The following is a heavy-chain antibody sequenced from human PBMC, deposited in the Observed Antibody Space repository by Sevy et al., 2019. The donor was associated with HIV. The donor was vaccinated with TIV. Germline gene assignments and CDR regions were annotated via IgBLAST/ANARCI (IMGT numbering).Heavy chain of an antibody. Sequence: GGSLRLSCAASGFTFSSYAMSWVRQAPGKGLEWVSAISGSGGRTYYAHSVKGRFTISRDNSKNTLYLQMNSLRAEDTAVYYCAKDRITMIVVVIMREGGLDYWGQGTLVTVSS. CDR3: AKDRITMIVVVIMREGGLDY. CDR1: GFTFSSYA. CDR2: ISGSGGRT. D-gene: IGHD3-22*01. V-gene: IGHV3-23*01. J-gene: IGHJ4*02.